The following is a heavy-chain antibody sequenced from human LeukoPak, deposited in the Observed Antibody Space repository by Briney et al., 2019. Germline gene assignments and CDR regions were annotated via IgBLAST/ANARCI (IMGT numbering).Heavy chain of an antibody. Sequence: GGSLRLSCAASGFTFNGYNMNWVRQAPGKGLEWVAVISYDGSNKYYADSVKGRFTISRDNSKNTLYLQMNSLRAEDTAVYYCARDSPGYSYGTTDAFDIWGQGTMVTVSS. CDR2: ISYDGSNK. J-gene: IGHJ3*02. CDR1: GFTFNGYN. D-gene: IGHD5-18*01. V-gene: IGHV3-30*03. CDR3: ARDSPGYSYGTTDAFDI.